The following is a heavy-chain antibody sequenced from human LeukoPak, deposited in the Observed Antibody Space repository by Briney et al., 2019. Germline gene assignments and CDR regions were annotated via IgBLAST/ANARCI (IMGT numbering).Heavy chain of an antibody. CDR1: GYTFTSYG. V-gene: IGHV1-18*01. CDR3: ATFYDSSGYYWFDP. J-gene: IGHJ5*02. CDR2: ISAYSGHT. D-gene: IGHD3-22*01. Sequence: ASVKVSCKASGYTFTSYGITWVRQAPGQGPEWMGWISAYSGHTNYAQKLQGRVTMTTDTSTNTGYMELRSLRSDDTAVYYCATFYDSSGYYWFDPWGQGTLVTVSS.